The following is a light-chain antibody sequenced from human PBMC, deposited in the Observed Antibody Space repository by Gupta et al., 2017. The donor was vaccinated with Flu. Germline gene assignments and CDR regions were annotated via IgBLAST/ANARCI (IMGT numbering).Light chain of an antibody. Sequence: DIQMTQSPPSLSASVGDRVTITCRASQTIDRCLNWYQQRPGKAPKLLIYGASTSQIGVPSRFSGSGSGSDFTLTVSGLLPEDFATYYCQQSFSSPFTFGHGTTVDIK. CDR3: QQSFSSPFT. J-gene: IGKJ3*01. CDR2: GAS. CDR1: QTIDRC. V-gene: IGKV1-39*01.